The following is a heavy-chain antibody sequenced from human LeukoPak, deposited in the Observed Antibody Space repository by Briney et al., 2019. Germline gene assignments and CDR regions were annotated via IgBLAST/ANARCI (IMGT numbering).Heavy chain of an antibody. CDR1: GFTFSNAW. CDR3: VRGGFFDAFDI. V-gene: IGHV3-15*01. J-gene: IGHJ3*02. CDR2: IRIKADGATT. D-gene: IGHD3-10*01. Sequence: GGSLRLSCAASGFTFSNAWMAWVRQAPGKGLEWVGRIRIKADGATTAYAAPVKNRFTISRDDSTSTLYLQMNSLKSEDTAVYYCVRGGFFDAFDIWGLGTLVTVSS.